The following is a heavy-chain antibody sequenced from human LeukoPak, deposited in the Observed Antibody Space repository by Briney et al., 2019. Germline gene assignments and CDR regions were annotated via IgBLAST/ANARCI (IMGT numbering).Heavy chain of an antibody. CDR3: ASIWSGYYYYFDY. CDR1: GFTFSSYW. J-gene: IGHJ4*02. V-gene: IGHV3-7*01. CDR2: IKQDGSEK. D-gene: IGHD3-3*01. Sequence: GGSLRLSCAAAGFTFSSYWMSWVRQAPGKGLEGVANIKQDGSEKYYVDSVKGRFTISRDNAKNSLYLQMNSLRAEDTAVYYCASIWSGYYYYFDYWGQGTLVTVSS.